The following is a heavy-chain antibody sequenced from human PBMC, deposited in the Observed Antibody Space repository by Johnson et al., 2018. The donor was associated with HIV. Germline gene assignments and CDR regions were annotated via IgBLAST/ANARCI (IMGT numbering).Heavy chain of an antibody. CDR2: IYSGGST. D-gene: IGHD2/OR15-2a*01. CDR3: AKVRRMDAFDI. Sequence: EVQLVESGGGVVQPGGSLRLSCAASGFTVSNKYMSWVRQAPGKGPEWVSVIYSGGSTYYADSVKGRFTISRDNSKNTLYLQMNSLRVEDTAVYYCAKVRRMDAFDIWGQGTMVTVSS. CDR1: GFTVSNKY. V-gene: IGHV3-66*01. J-gene: IGHJ3*02.